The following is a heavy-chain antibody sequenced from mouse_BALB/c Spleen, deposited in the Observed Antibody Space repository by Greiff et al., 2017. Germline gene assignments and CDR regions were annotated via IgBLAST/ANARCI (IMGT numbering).Heavy chain of an antibody. Sequence: VQLVESGPGLVQPSQSLSITCTVSGFSLTSYGVHWVRQSPGKGLEWLGVIWSGGSTDYNAAFISRLSISKDNSKSQVFFKMNSLQANDTAIYYCATHYYGVAWFAYWGQGTLVTVSA. J-gene: IGHJ3*01. CDR1: GFSLTSYG. CDR3: ATHYYGVAWFAY. CDR2: IWSGGST. D-gene: IGHD1-2*01. V-gene: IGHV2-2*02.